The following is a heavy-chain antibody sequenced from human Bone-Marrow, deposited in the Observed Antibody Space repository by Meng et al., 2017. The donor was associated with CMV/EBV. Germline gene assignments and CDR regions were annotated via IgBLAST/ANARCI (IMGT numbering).Heavy chain of an antibody. CDR1: GYTFTSYG. CDR3: ARDYYDSSGYYLYLFDY. J-gene: IGHJ4*02. Sequence: QVQLVQSGAEVKKPGASVKVAGKASGYTFTSYGISWVRQAPGKGLEWMGWITAYTGNTNYAQNLQGRVTMTTDTSTSTAYLELRSLRSDDTAVYYCARDYYDSSGYYLYLFDYWGQGTLVTVSS. CDR2: ITAYTGNT. V-gene: IGHV1-18*01. D-gene: IGHD3-22*01.